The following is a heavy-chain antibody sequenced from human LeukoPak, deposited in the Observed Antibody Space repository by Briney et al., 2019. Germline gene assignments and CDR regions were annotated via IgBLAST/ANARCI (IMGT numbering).Heavy chain of an antibody. CDR2: IRYDGSNK. D-gene: IGHD3-10*01. CDR1: GFMFSSYG. V-gene: IGHV3-30*02. Sequence: GGSLRLSCGASGFMFSSYGMHWVRQAPGKGLEWVAFIRYDGSNKYYADSVKGRFTISRDNSKNTLYLQMNSLRPEDTAVYYCAKSHRGYSYFDYWGQGTLVTVSS. CDR3: AKSHRGYSYFDY. J-gene: IGHJ4*02.